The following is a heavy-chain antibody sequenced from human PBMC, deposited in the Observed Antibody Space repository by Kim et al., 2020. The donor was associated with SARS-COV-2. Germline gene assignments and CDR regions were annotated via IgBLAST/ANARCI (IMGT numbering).Heavy chain of an antibody. CDR1: GYSFTSYW. Sequence: GESLKISCKGSGYSFTSYWIGWVRQMPGKGLEWMGILYPGDSDTRYSPSFQGQVTISADKSISTAYLQWSSLKASDTAMYYCARRSSWYDLSYYYYMDVWGKGTTVTVSS. J-gene: IGHJ6*03. CDR3: ARRSSWYDLSYYYYMDV. D-gene: IGHD6-13*01. CDR2: LYPGDSDT. V-gene: IGHV5-51*01.